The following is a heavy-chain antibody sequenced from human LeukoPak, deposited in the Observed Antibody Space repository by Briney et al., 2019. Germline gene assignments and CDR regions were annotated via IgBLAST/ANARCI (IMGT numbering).Heavy chain of an antibody. CDR2: ISGTGSST. V-gene: IGHV3-23*01. D-gene: IGHD2-2*02. CDR1: GFTFGNYA. J-gene: IGHJ5*02. CDR3: AKASVAIPQYCNS. Sequence: GGSLRLSCAASGFTFGNYAMNWVRQAPGKGLEWVSTISGTGSSTYYADSAKGRFTISRDNSKDTLFLQLNSLTAADTAMYFCAKASVAIPQYCNSWGQGTLVTVSS.